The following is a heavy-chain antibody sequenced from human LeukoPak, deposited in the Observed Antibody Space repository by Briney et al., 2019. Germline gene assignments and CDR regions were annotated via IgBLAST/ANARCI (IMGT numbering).Heavy chain of an antibody. CDR1: GFTLSSSW. Sequence: GGSLRLSCEASGFTLSSSWMHWVRQAPGKGLVWVSRIKNDGSDASNADSVKGRFTISRDNAKNTLYLQMNSLRAEDTAIYYCARPIVTTINSLDDWGQGTLVTVSS. CDR3: ARPIVTTINSLDD. D-gene: IGHD5-12*01. J-gene: IGHJ4*02. V-gene: IGHV3-74*01. CDR2: IKNDGSDA.